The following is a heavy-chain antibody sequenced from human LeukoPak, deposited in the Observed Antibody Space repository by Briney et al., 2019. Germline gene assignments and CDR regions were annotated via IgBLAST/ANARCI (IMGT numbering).Heavy chain of an antibody. CDR3: AKAGVIVGAPDY. D-gene: IGHD1-26*01. J-gene: IGHJ4*02. CDR2: ISYDGSNK. V-gene: IGHV3-30*18. CDR1: GFTFRSYG. Sequence: GGSLRLSCAASGFTFRSYGMHWVRQAPGKGLEWVAVISYDGSNKYYADSVKGRFTISRDNSKNTLYLQMNSLRAEDMAVYYCAKAGVIVGAPDYWGQGTLVTVSS.